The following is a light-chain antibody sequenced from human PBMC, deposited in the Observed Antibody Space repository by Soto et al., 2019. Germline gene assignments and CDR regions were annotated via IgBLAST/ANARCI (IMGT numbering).Light chain of an antibody. CDR1: SSNIGAGYD. CDR3: QSYDNSPNNVE. Sequence: QSVLTQPPSVSGAPGQRVXISCTGSSSNIGAGYDVHWYQQLPGTAPKLLIYGNSNRPSGVPDRFSGSKSGTSASLAITGLQAEDEADYYCQSYDNSPNNVEFGGGTKLTVL. CDR2: GNS. V-gene: IGLV1-40*01. J-gene: IGLJ2*01.